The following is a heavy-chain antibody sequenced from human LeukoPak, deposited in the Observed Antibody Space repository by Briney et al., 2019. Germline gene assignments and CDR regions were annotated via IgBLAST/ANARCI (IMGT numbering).Heavy chain of an antibody. CDR1: GFIFSNYA. Sequence: GASLRLSCAASGFIFSNYAMSWVRQAPGKGLEWVSAIVGRGSSTYYADSVKGRFTISRDNSKNTLYLQLNRMRAEDTAVYYCARDLSEGYCGGDCPPLGYWGQGTLVTVSS. J-gene: IGHJ4*02. CDR3: ARDLSEGYCGGDCPPLGY. V-gene: IGHV3-23*01. D-gene: IGHD2-21*02. CDR2: IVGRGSST.